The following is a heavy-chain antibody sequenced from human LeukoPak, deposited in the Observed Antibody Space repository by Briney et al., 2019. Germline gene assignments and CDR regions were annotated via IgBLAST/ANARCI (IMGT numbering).Heavy chain of an antibody. CDR3: ARDPGYSSSWSKVTRYYYYGMDV. J-gene: IGHJ6*02. V-gene: IGHV1-18*01. D-gene: IGHD6-13*01. CDR1: GYTFTSYG. Sequence: ASVKVSCKASGYTFTSYGISWVRQAPGQGLEWMGWISAYNGNTNYAQKLQGRVTMTTDTSTCTAYMELRSLRSDDTAVYYCARDPGYSSSWSKVTRYYYYGMDVWGQGTTVTVSS. CDR2: ISAYNGNT.